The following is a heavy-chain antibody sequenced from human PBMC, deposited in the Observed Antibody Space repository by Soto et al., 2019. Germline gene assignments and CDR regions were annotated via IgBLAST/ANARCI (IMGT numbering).Heavy chain of an antibody. CDR3: ARVRVTRGGYEALFDY. CDR1: IGSMSSYY. Sequence: PSESLSLTCTVSIGSMSSYYWSWIRQPPGKGLEWIGYIYYSGSTNYNPSLKSRVTISVDTSKNQFSLKLSSVTAADTAVYYCARVRVTRGGYEALFDYWGQGTLVTVSS. V-gene: IGHV4-59*01. J-gene: IGHJ4*02. D-gene: IGHD5-12*01. CDR2: IYYSGST.